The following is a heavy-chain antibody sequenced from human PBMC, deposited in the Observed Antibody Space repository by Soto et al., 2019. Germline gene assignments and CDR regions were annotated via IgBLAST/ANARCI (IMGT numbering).Heavy chain of an antibody. Sequence: SEPLSLTCLFSGGSISSYYLSLIRQPPCKGLEWIGYIYYSGSTNYNPSLKSRVTISVDTSKNQFSLKLSSVTAADTAVYYCARHAGHDFWSGFYLFDYWGQGTLVTVSS. V-gene: IGHV4-59*08. CDR1: GGSISSYY. CDR2: IYYSGST. CDR3: ARHAGHDFWSGFYLFDY. J-gene: IGHJ4*02. D-gene: IGHD3-3*01.